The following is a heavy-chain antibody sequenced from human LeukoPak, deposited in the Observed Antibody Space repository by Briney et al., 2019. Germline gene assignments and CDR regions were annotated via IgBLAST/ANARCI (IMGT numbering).Heavy chain of an antibody. CDR2: ISSSSSYI. D-gene: IGHD3-10*01. CDR3: ARDRYGSGIRNLDDY. J-gene: IGHJ4*02. CDR1: GFTFSSYS. Sequence: GGSLRLSCAASGFTFSSYSMNWVRQAPGKGLEWVSSISSSSSYIYYADSVKGRFTISRDNAKNSLYLQMNSLRAEDTAVYYCARDRYGSGIRNLDDYWGQGTLVTVSS. V-gene: IGHV3-21*01.